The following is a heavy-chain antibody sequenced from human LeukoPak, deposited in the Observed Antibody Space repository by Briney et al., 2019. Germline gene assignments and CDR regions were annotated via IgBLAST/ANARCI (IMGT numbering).Heavy chain of an antibody. V-gene: IGHV4-61*08. CDR3: ARDRRYYDDFYGMDV. Sequence: SETLSLTCTVSGGSISSGDYYWSWIRQPPGKGLEWIGYIYYSGSTNYNPSLKSRVTISVDTSKNQFSLKLSSVTAADTAVYYCARDRRYYDDFYGMDVWGQGTTVTVSS. CDR1: GGSISSGDYY. J-gene: IGHJ6*02. D-gene: IGHD3-22*01. CDR2: IYYSGST.